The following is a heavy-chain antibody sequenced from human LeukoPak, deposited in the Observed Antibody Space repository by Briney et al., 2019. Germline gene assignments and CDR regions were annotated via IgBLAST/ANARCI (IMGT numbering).Heavy chain of an antibody. CDR2: MYYRGST. D-gene: IGHD1-26*01. J-gene: IGHJ3*02. CDR3: ARGGSIVGATPHDAFDI. Sequence: PSETLSLTCTVSGGSISSSSYYWGWIRQSPGKGLEWIGSMYYRGSTYYNPSLKSRVTLSVDTPKNQFSLKLSSVTAADTAVYYCARGGSIVGATPHDAFDIWGQGTVVTVS. V-gene: IGHV4-39*01. CDR1: GGSISSSSYY.